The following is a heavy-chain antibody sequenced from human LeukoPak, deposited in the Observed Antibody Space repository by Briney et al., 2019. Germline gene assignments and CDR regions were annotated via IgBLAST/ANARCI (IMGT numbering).Heavy chain of an antibody. CDR3: ARQRWLVHNWFDP. CDR1: GGSISSRSYY. J-gene: IGHJ5*02. V-gene: IGHV4-39*01. D-gene: IGHD6-19*01. CDR2: ISYSAST. Sequence: SETLSLTCSVSGGSISSRSYYWGWIRHPPGKGLEWIGSISYSASTYYNPSLKSRVTISVDTSKNQFSLKLSSVTAVDTALYYCARQRWLVHNWFDPWGQGTLVTVSS.